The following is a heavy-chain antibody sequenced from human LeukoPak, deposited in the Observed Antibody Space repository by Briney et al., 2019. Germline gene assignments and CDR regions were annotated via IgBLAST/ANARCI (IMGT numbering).Heavy chain of an antibody. CDR1: GYTFSSYW. D-gene: IGHD6-13*01. CDR3: ARSLFRSNLIKIAAASIFDY. J-gene: IGHJ4*02. Sequence: GGSLRLSCAASGYTFSSYWMSWVRQAPGKGLEWVANIKQDGSEKYYVDSVKGRFTISRDNAKNSLYLQMNSLRAEDTAVYYCARSLFRSNLIKIAAASIFDYWGQGTLVTVSS. CDR2: IKQDGSEK. V-gene: IGHV3-7*01.